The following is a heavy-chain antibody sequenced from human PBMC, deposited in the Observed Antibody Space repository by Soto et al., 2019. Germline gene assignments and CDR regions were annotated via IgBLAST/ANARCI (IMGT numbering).Heavy chain of an antibody. CDR3: ARDTYDILTGRRAFDI. V-gene: IGHV6-1*01. J-gene: IGHJ3*02. CDR1: GDSVSSNSAA. Sequence: SQTLSLTCAISGDSVSSNSAAWNWIRQSPSRGLEWLGRTYYRSKWYNDYAVSVKSRITINPDTSKNQFSLQLNSVTPEDTAVYYCARDTYDILTGRRAFDIWGQGTMVTVSS. CDR2: TYYRSKWYN. D-gene: IGHD3-9*01.